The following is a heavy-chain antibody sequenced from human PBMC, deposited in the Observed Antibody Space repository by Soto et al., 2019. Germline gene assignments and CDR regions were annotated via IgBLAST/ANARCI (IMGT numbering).Heavy chain of an antibody. CDR2: INHSGST. V-gene: IGHV4-34*01. Sequence: SETLSLTCAVYGGSFSGYYWSWIRQPPGKGLEWIGEINHSGSTNYNPSLKSRVTISVDTSKNQFSLKLSSVTAADTAVYYCARASNWGIRALVYWGQGTLVTVSS. D-gene: IGHD7-27*01. CDR3: ARASNWGIRALVY. J-gene: IGHJ4*02. CDR1: GGSFSGYY.